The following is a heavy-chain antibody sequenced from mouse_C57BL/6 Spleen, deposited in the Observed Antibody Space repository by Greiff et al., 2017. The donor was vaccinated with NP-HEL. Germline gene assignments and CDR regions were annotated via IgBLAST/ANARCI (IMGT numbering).Heavy chain of an antibody. CDR3: AKNGGGHDAWFAY. CDR1: GFSLTSYG. Sequence: VQLQQSGPGLVQPSQSLSITCTVSGFSLTSYGVHWVRQSPGKGLEWLGVIWRGGSTDYNAAFMSRLSITKDNSKSQVFFKMNSLQADDTAIYYCAKNGGGHDAWFAYWGQGTLVTVSA. V-gene: IGHV2-5*01. J-gene: IGHJ3*01. CDR2: IWRGGST. D-gene: IGHD2-2*01.